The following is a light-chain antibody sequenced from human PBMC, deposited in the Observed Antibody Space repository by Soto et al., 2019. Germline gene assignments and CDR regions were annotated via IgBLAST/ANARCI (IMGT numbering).Light chain of an antibody. V-gene: IGKV1-27*01. CDR1: QGISNW. CDR2: AAS. J-gene: IGKJ1*01. CDR3: QKYNSAPWT. Sequence: DIQMTQSPSSLSASVGDRVTITCRASQGISNWLAWYQQKPGRVPKLLIYAASTLHSGVPSRFSGSGSGTDFTLTISSLQPEDVATYYCQKYNSAPWTFGQGTKVDNK.